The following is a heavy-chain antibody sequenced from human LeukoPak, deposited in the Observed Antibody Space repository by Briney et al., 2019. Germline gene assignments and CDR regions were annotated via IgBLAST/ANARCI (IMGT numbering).Heavy chain of an antibody. D-gene: IGHD3-22*01. CDR1: GGSISSYY. J-gene: IGHJ6*03. CDR2: IYTSGST. CDR3: ARVNRNDYDSSGYYSSYYYYYMDV. Sequence: SETLSLTCTISGGSISSYYWSWIRQPAGKGLEWIGRIYTSGSTNYNPSLKSRVTMSVDTSKNQFSLKLSSVTAADTAVYYCARVNRNDYDSSGYYSSYYYYYMDVWGKGTTVTVSS. V-gene: IGHV4-4*07.